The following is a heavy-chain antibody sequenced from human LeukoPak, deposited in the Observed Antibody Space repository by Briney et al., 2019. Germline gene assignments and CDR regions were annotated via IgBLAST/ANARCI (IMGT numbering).Heavy chain of an antibody. CDR3: ARDLVVVTGLRTRGSFDI. D-gene: IGHD2-21*02. CDR2: INPSGGTT. Sequence: ASVKVSCKASGYNFTSYYMHWVRQAPGQGLEWMGIINPSGGTTSYAQKVQGRVTVTRDTSTSTVYMELSSLRSEDTAVYYCARDLVVVTGLRTRGSFDIWGQGTMVTVSS. CDR1: GYNFTSYY. V-gene: IGHV1-46*01. J-gene: IGHJ3*02.